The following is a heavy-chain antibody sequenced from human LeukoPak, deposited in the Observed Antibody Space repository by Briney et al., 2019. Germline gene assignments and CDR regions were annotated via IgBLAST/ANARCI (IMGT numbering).Heavy chain of an antibody. D-gene: IGHD4-11*01. V-gene: IGHV3-33*06. CDR3: AKDAQRGFDYSNSLEY. J-gene: IGHJ4*02. CDR1: QFTFSHYG. Sequence: PGGSLRLSCVASQFTFSHYGMHWVRQAPGKGLEWVAVIWNDGSNQYYADSVKGRFTISRDNSQNTLYLQMNSLRAEDTAVYYCAKDAQRGFDYSNSLEYWGQGTLVTVSS. CDR2: IWNDGSNQ.